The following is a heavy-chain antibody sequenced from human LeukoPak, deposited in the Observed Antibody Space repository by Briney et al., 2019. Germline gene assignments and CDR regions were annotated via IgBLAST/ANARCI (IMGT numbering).Heavy chain of an antibody. V-gene: IGHV4-59*01. CDR3: ARGKGSVAFDI. CDR1: GGSISGFY. Sequence: PSETLSLTCTVSGGSISGFYWSWVRQPPGKGLEWIGYIYYSGSTNYNPSLKSRVTISLNTSKNQFSLKLSSVTAADTAVYYCARGKGSVAFDIWGQGTMVTVSS. CDR2: IYYSGST. J-gene: IGHJ3*02.